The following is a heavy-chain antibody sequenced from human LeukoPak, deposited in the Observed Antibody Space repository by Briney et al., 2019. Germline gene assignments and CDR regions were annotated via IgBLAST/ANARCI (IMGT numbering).Heavy chain of an antibody. CDR2: ISSGSDHI. CDR1: GFTFSTYS. V-gene: IGHV3-21*01. D-gene: IGHD6-6*01. Sequence: GGSLRLSCAASGFTFSTYSMNRVRQAPGKGLEWVSSISSGSDHIYYADSVKGRFTISRDNAKNSLYLQMDSLRAEDTAVFFCARNDYASSSGYDFWGQGTLVTVSS. J-gene: IGHJ4*02. CDR3: ARNDYASSSGYDF.